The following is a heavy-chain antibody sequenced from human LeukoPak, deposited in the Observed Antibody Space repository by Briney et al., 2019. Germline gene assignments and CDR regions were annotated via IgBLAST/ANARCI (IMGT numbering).Heavy chain of an antibody. D-gene: IGHD6-19*01. CDR1: RFTFSSYA. V-gene: IGHV3-64D*08. CDR2: ITTDGDTT. J-gene: IGHJ4*02. CDR3: VRSSGGWYDY. Sequence: GGSLRLSCSASRFTFSSYAMHWVRQAPGKGLEYVSAITTDGDTTYYTDSVKGRFIISRDNSKNTLYLQMSSERGEDTALYYCVRSSGGWYDYWGQGTQVSISS.